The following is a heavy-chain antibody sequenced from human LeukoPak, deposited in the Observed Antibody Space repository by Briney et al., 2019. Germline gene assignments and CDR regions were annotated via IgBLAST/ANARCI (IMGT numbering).Heavy chain of an antibody. CDR3: AKGAQRYSSGVFDY. D-gene: IGHD6-19*01. Sequence: GGSLRLSCAASGFTFDDYAMHWVRQAPGKGLEWVSGISWNSGSIGYADSVKGRFTISRDNAKNSLYLQMNSLRAEDTALYYCAKGAQRYSSGVFDYWGQGALVTVSS. J-gene: IGHJ4*02. V-gene: IGHV3-9*01. CDR2: ISWNSGSI. CDR1: GFTFDDYA.